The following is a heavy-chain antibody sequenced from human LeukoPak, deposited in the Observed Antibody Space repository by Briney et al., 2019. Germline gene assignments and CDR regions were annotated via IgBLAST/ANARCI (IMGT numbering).Heavy chain of an antibody. J-gene: IGHJ4*02. D-gene: IGHD3-9*01. V-gene: IGHV4-34*01. CDR3: ARQNVLRYFDWFNTASPNN. CDR2: INHSGST. Sequence: PSETLSLTCAVYGGSFSGYYWSWIRQPPGKGLEWIGEINHSGSTNYNPSLKSRVTISVDTSKNQFSLKLSSVTAADTAVYYCARQNVLRYFDWFNTASPNNWGQGTLVTVSS. CDR1: GGSFSGYY.